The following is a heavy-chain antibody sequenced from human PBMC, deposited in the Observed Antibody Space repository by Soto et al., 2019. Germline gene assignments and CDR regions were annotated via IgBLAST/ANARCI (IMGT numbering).Heavy chain of an antibody. Sequence: QVQLLQSGAEVKKPGASVKVSCKTSGNTFTDYKLHWVRQAPGQGLEWMGWVDPNGGGTNSAQKFQGSVTMTRDTYITTVYLELSRLKTNDTATYFCTTWVDYGDYEGFDFWGQGTLVTVSS. CDR1: GNTFTDYK. J-gene: IGHJ4*02. V-gene: IGHV1-2*04. CDR2: VDPNGGGT. CDR3: TTWVDYGDYEGFDF. D-gene: IGHD4-17*01.